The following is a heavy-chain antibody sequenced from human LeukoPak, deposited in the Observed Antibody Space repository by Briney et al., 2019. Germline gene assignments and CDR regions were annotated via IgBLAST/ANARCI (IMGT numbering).Heavy chain of an antibody. J-gene: IGHJ5*02. CDR1: GFSFSGYG. CDR3: AKGAGRQQLVGWFDP. Sequence: PGRSLRLSCAASGFSFSGYGMHWVRQAPGKGLEWVAVISYDESDKYYADSVKGRFTISRDNSKSTLYLQMNSLRVDDTAVYYCAKGAGRQQLVGWFDPWGQGTLVTVSS. D-gene: IGHD6-13*01. V-gene: IGHV3-30*18. CDR2: ISYDESDK.